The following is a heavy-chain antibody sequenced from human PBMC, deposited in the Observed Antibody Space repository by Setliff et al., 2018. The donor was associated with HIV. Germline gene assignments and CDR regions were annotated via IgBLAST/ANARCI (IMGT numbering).Heavy chain of an antibody. Sequence: ASVKVSCKASGYTFTRYSMNWVRQAPGQGLEWMGWLNTNTWNPTYAQGFTGRFDFSLDTSLSTAYLQWSSLKASDTAMYYCARLKDVVLMVNDFWGQGTLVTVSS. CDR1: GYTFTRYS. D-gene: IGHD2-8*01. J-gene: IGHJ4*02. CDR3: ARLKDVVLMVNDF. V-gene: IGHV7-4-1*02. CDR2: LNTNTWNP.